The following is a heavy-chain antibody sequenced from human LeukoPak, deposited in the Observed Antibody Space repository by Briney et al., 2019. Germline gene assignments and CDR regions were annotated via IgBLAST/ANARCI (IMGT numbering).Heavy chain of an antibody. CDR2: IYHSGST. Sequence: SETLSLTCTVSGGSISSGGYYWSWIRQPPGKGLEWIGYIYHSGSTYYNPSLKSRVTISVDRSKNQFSLKLNSVTAADTAVYHCAKVTSGGWVTHWGQGTLVTVSS. J-gene: IGHJ4*02. CDR3: AKVTSGGWVTH. V-gene: IGHV4-30-2*01. CDR1: GGSISSGGYY. D-gene: IGHD2-15*01.